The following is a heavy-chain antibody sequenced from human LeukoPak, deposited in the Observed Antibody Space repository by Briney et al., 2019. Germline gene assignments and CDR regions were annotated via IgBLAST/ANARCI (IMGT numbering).Heavy chain of an antibody. CDR1: GFTFSSYW. CDR3: ARDNPGYSSSWYAPLVDY. Sequence: GGSLRLSCAGSGFTFSSYWMSWVRQAPGKGLEWVANIKQDGSEKYYVDSVKGRFTISRDNAKNSLYLQMNSLRAEDTAVYYCARDNPGYSSSWYAPLVDYWGQGTLVTVSS. J-gene: IGHJ4*02. V-gene: IGHV3-7*03. CDR2: IKQDGSEK. D-gene: IGHD6-13*01.